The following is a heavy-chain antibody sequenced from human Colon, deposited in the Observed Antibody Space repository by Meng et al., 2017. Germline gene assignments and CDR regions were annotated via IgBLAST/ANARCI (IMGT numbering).Heavy chain of an antibody. CDR1: GFTFSSYY. CDR2: IAQDGNDR. D-gene: IGHD4-17*01. J-gene: IGHJ4*02. Sequence: GGSLRLSCAVSGFTFSSYYMSWVRQAAGRGLEWVANIAQDGNDRYYVGSVRDRFTISRDNAKNSLYLQMNSLRAEDTGVYYCARGIGDYALFAHWGQGTLVTVSS. CDR3: ARGIGDYALFAH. V-gene: IGHV3-7*01.